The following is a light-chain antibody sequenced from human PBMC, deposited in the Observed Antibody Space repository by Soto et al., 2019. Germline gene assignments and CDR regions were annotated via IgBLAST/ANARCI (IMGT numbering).Light chain of an antibody. CDR2: DAS. V-gene: IGKV3-11*01. CDR3: QQRSNWMYT. CDR1: QSVSSY. Sequence: EIVLTQSPATLSLSPGERATLSCRASQSVSSYLAWYQQNPGQAPRLLIYDASNRATGIPARFSGSGSGTAFTLTISSLEPEDFAVYYCQQRSNWMYTFGQGTKLEIK. J-gene: IGKJ2*01.